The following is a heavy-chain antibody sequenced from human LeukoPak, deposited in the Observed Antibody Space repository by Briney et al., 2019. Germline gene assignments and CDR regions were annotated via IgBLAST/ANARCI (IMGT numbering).Heavy chain of an antibody. CDR3: VRGAVAGPNWFDP. Sequence: GGSPRLSCAASGFTLRSYWMHWGRQAPGEGRGWVSRITSDGSTTTYPDSVRGRFTISRDNAKNTVYLQMNSLRAEDTAVYFCVRGAVAGPNWFDPWGQGTLVTVSS. CDR1: GFTLRSYW. D-gene: IGHD6-19*01. V-gene: IGHV3-74*01. J-gene: IGHJ5*02. CDR2: ITSDGSTT.